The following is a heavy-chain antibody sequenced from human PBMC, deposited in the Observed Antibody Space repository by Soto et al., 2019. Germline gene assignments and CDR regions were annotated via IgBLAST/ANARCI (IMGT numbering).Heavy chain of an antibody. V-gene: IGHV4-59*08. J-gene: IGHJ4*02. CDR1: GGTISSWY. CDR2: IYYSGST. D-gene: IGHD1-26*01. Sequence: QVQLQESGPGLVKPSETLSLTCTVSGGTISSWYWSWIRQPPGKGLEWLGYIYYSGSTTCNPSLKGRVTISVDTSENQFALKLSSVTAAGTAVYYCARRYGSAIDYWGQGTLVTVSS. CDR3: ARRYGSAIDY.